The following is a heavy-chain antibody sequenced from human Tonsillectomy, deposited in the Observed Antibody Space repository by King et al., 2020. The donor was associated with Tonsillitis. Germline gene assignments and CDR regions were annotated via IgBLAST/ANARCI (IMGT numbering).Heavy chain of an antibody. V-gene: IGHV3-66*01. CDR2: IYSGGST. CDR3: ARFATSWYGGRYFDY. Sequence: VQLVESGGGLVQPGGSLRLSCAASGFTVSSNYMSWVRQAPGKGLEWVSVIYSGGSTYYADSVKGRFTISRDNSKNTLYLQMNSLRAEDTAVYYCARFATSWYGGRYFDYWGQGTLFTVSS. J-gene: IGHJ4*02. D-gene: IGHD2-2*01. CDR1: GFTVSSNY.